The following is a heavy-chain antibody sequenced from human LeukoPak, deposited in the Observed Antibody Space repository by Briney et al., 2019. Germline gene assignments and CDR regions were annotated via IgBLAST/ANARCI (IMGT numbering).Heavy chain of an antibody. D-gene: IGHD1-26*01. CDR3: ARRSRVGATLSWFDL. CDR2: IYPGDSDT. CDR1: GYNFATYW. J-gene: IGHJ5*02. Sequence: GESLKISCKGSGYNFATYWIVWVRQMPGKGLECMGIIYPGDSDTRYSPSFQGQVTISADKSINTAYLQWSSLKASDTAMYYCARRSRVGATLSWFDLWGQGTLVTVSA. V-gene: IGHV5-51*01.